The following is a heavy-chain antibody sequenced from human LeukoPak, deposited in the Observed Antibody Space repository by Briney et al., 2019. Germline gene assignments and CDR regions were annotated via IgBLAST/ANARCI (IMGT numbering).Heavy chain of an antibody. J-gene: IGHJ5*02. D-gene: IGHD6-13*01. CDR2: IIPIFGTA. CDR3: ARAESSSWYGWGDLKNWFDP. V-gene: IGHV1-69*13. CDR1: GGTFSSYA. Sequence: SVKVSCKASGGTFSSYAISWVRQAPGQGLEWMGGIIPIFGTANYAQKFQGRVTITADESTSTGYMELSSLRSEDTAVYYCARAESSSWYGWGDLKNWFDPWGQGTLVTVSS.